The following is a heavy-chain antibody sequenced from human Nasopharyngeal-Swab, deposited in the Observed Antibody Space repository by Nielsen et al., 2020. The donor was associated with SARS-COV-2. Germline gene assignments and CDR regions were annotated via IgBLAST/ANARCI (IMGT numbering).Heavy chain of an antibody. CDR2: IYYSGST. D-gene: IGHD3-10*01. Sequence: SETLSLTCTVSGGSISSGGYYWSWIRQHPGKGLERIGYIYYSGSTYYNPSLKSRVTISVDTSKNQFSLKLSSVTAADTAVYYCARDRRAQSGRGFGEPWNYYGMDVWGQGTTVTVSS. CDR3: ARDRRAQSGRGFGEPWNYYGMDV. J-gene: IGHJ6*02. V-gene: IGHV4-31*03. CDR1: GGSISSGGYY.